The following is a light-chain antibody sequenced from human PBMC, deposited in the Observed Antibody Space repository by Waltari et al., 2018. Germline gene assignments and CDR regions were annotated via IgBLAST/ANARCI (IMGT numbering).Light chain of an antibody. V-gene: IGLV2-8*01. CDR1: SSDVGGHNS. CDR3: CSYTGYINLL. CDR2: EVS. J-gene: IGLJ3*02. Sequence: QSALTQPPSASGSPGQSVTISCTGTSSDVGGHNSVSWYQQYPGNAPKLMIYEVSQRPSGVPDRFSGSKSVNSASLSVSVLQADDEGDYYCCSYTGYINLLFGGGTKLTVL.